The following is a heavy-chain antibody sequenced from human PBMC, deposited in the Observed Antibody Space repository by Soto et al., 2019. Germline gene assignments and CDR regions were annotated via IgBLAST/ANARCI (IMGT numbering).Heavy chain of an antibody. CDR2: IIPILGIA. V-gene: IGHV1-69*02. CDR3: ASITVDVDTANGDY. CDR1: GGTFSSYT. D-gene: IGHD5-18*01. Sequence: QVQLVQSGAEVKKPGSSVKVSCKASGGTFSSYTISWVRQAPGQGLEWMGRIIPILGIANYAQKFQGRVTITADKSTSTAYMELSSLRTEDTAVYYCASITVDVDTANGDYWGQGTLVTVSS. J-gene: IGHJ4*02.